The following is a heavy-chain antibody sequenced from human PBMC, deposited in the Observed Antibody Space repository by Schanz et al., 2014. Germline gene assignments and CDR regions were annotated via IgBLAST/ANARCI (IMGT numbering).Heavy chain of an antibody. CDR2: IGRRGQVI. V-gene: IGHV3-48*04. J-gene: IGHJ3*02. CDR3: ARSYHDDDDYTRALDM. CDR1: GLTFSNHA. Sequence: EVQLVESGGGLVQPGGSLRLSCAASGLTFSNHAMNWVRQAPGKGPEWVACIGRRGQVIYYADSMEGRFTISRDNAQNSLFLQMNSLRVEDTAVYYCARSYHDDDDYTRALDMWGQGTMVTVSS. D-gene: IGHD3-16*01.